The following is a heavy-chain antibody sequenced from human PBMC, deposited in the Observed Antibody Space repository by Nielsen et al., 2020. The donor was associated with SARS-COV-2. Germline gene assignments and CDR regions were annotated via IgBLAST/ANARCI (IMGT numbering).Heavy chain of an antibody. Sequence: GGSLRLSCAASGFTLSSHGIHWVRQAPGKGLEWVAFLRYDGRNEYYTDSVKGRFTISRDNAKNTLYLQMNSLRAEDTAVYYCVRGLQVPNGLAHRWGQGTLVTVSS. CDR3: VRGLQVPNGLAHR. CDR2: LRYDGRNE. J-gene: IGHJ4*02. V-gene: IGHV3-30*02. D-gene: IGHD3-16*01. CDR1: GFTLSSHG.